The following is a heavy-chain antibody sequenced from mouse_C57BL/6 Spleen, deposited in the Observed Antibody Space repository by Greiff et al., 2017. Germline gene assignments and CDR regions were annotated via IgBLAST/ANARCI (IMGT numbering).Heavy chain of an antibody. CDR2: IFPGSGST. D-gene: IGHD1-1*01. CDR1: GYTFTDYY. V-gene: IGHV1-75*01. Sequence: QVQLKESGPELVKPGASVKISCKASGYTFTDYYINWVKQRPGQGLEWIGWIFPGSGSTYYNEEFKGKATLTVDKSSSTAYMLLSSLTSEDSAVYFCARDYYGSSYPFAYWGKGTLVTVSA. CDR3: ARDYYGSSYPFAY. J-gene: IGHJ3*01.